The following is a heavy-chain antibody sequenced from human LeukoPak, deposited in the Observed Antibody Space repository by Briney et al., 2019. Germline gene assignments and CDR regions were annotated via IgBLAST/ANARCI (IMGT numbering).Heavy chain of an antibody. J-gene: IGHJ6*02. CDR1: GYSISSGYY. D-gene: IGHD4-17*01. CDR3: ARVVGYGDFYGMDV. V-gene: IGHV4-38-2*01. Sequence: SETLSLTCAVSGYSISSGYYWGWIRQPPGKGLEWIGSIYHSGSTYYNPSLKSRVTISVDTSKNQFSLKLSSVTAADTAVYYCARVVGYGDFYGMDVWGQGTTVTVSS. CDR2: IYHSGST.